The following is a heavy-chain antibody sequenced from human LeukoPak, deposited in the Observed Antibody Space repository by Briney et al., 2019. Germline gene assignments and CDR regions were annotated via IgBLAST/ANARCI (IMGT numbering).Heavy chain of an antibody. Sequence: GESLKISCKGSGYSFTSYWISWVRQMPGKGLEWMGIIYPGDSDTRYSPSFQGQVTISADKSISTAYLQWSSLKASDTAMYYCARGQTAMVTPFDYWGQGTLVTVSS. CDR2: IYPGDSDT. D-gene: IGHD5-18*01. J-gene: IGHJ4*02. CDR3: ARGQTAMVTPFDY. CDR1: GYSFTSYW. V-gene: IGHV5-51*01.